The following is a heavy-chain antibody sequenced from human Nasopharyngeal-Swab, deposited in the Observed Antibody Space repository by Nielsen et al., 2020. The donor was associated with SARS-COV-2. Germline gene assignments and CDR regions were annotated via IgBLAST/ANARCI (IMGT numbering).Heavy chain of an antibody. CDR3: ARGWAGHYFDY. CDR1: GASITSGGYY. V-gene: IGHV4-31*03. J-gene: IGHJ4*02. CDR2: IYYSGNT. D-gene: IGHD1-26*01. Sequence: SETLSLTCTVSGASITSGGYYWSWIRHLPGRGLEWIGYIYYSGNTFYNPSLKSRVTMSVDTSENQFSLNLNSVTAADTAVYYCARGWAGHYFDYWGQGTLVTASS.